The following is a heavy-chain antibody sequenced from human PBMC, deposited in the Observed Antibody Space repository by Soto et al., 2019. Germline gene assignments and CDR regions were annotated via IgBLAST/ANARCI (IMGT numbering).Heavy chain of an antibody. J-gene: IGHJ6*02. CDR1: GFTFSSYG. D-gene: IGHD3-3*01. Sequence: GGSLRLSCAASGFTFSSYGMHWVRQAPGKGLEWVAVISYDGSNKYYADSVKGRFTISRDNSKNTLYLQMNSLRAEDTAVYYCAKDGQNYYDFWSGYPTGGMDVWGQGTTVTVSS. CDR3: AKDGQNYYDFWSGYPTGGMDV. CDR2: ISYDGSNK. V-gene: IGHV3-30*18.